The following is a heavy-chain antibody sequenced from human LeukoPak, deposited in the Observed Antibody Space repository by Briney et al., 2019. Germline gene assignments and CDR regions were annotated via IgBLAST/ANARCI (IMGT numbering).Heavy chain of an antibody. CDR2: INAGNGNT. J-gene: IGHJ4*02. CDR1: GYTFTSYA. V-gene: IGHV1-3*01. D-gene: IGHD2-8*01. CDR3: ARLKYCTNGVCYAGFDY. Sequence: ASVKASCKASGYTFTSYAMHWVRQAPRQRLEWMGWINAGNGNTKYSQKFQGRVTITRDTSADTAYMELSSLRSEDTAVYYCARLKYCTNGVCYAGFDYWGQGTLVTVSS.